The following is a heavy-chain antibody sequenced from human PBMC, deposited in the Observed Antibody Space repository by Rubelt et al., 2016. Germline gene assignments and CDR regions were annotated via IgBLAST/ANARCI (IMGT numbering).Heavy chain of an antibody. Sequence: QVQLVQSGAEVKKPGASVKVSCKASGCTFTSYGISWVRQAPGQGLEWMGWISAYNGNTKYAQKRQGRVTMTTDSATSTAIMELRSLGSDDPAVYYCARRDGYNWDDAFDIWGQGTMVTVSS. CDR2: ISAYNGNT. CDR3: ARRDGYNWDDAFDI. CDR1: GCTFTSYG. D-gene: IGHD5-24*01. V-gene: IGHV1-18*01. J-gene: IGHJ3*02.